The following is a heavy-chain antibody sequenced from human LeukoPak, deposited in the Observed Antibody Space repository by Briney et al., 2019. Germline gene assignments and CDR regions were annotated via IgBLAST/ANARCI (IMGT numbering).Heavy chain of an antibody. J-gene: IGHJ6*02. CDR1: GFTFTTYA. Sequence: GGSLRLSCAASGFTFTTYAMSWVRQAPGKGLEWVSLISGSGGGTYYADSVKGRFTISRDNSKNTLYLQMNSLRAEDTAVYYCAREPTETMVRGVIIERYGMDVWGQGTTVTVSS. CDR2: ISGSGGGT. D-gene: IGHD3-10*01. V-gene: IGHV3-23*01. CDR3: AREPTETMVRGVIIERYGMDV.